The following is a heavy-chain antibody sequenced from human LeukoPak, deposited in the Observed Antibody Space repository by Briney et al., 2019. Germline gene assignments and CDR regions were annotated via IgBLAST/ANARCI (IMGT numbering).Heavy chain of an antibody. CDR1: GYTFTSYG. V-gene: IGHV1-18*01. J-gene: IGHJ4*02. CDR3: ARASRHDYLAHLFDY. CDR2: ISAYNGNT. Sequence: ASVKVSCKASGYTFTSYGTSWVRQAPGQGLEWMGWISAYNGNTNYAQKLQGRVTMTTDTSTSTAYMELRSLRSDDTAVYYCARASRHDYLAHLFDYWGQGTLVTVSS. D-gene: IGHD4-11*01.